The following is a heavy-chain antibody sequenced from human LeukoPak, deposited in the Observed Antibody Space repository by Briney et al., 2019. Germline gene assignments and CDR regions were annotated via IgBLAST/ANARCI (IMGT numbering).Heavy chain of an antibody. D-gene: IGHD3-22*01. CDR2: IYHSGST. Sequence: SETLSLTCTVSGGSISSSNYYWGWIRQPPGKGLEWIGSIYHSGSTYYNPSLKSRVTISVDTSKNQFSLKLSSVTAADTAVYYCARANYDSSNAYYYYYMDVWGKGTTVTVSS. CDR1: GGSISSSNYY. V-gene: IGHV4-39*07. CDR3: ARANYDSSNAYYYYYMDV. J-gene: IGHJ6*03.